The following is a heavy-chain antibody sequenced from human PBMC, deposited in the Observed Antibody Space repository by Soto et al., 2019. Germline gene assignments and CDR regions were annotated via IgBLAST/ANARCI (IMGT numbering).Heavy chain of an antibody. CDR2: INPATGAA. D-gene: IGHD3-3*01. J-gene: IGHJ3*02. CDR3: ARGGGVGVAGSAAFDM. CDR1: GYPVTAYY. V-gene: IGHV1-2*02. Sequence: QLHLVQSGAVVKKPGASVTVSCSASGYPVTAYYMHWVRQAPGRGLEWMGGINPATGAAKYTQTFKGRVTMTWDTSTSTVFMELGGLTSEDPAVFYCARGGGVGVAGSAAFDMWGQGTLVTVSS.